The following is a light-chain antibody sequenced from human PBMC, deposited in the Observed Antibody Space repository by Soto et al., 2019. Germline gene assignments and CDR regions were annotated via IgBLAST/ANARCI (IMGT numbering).Light chain of an antibody. V-gene: IGLV2-14*03. CDR2: DVT. J-gene: IGLJ2*01. CDR3: SSYTSSNTLE. Sequence: QLVLTQPASVSGSPGQSITISCTGTSSDVGVYDYVSWYQQHPDKAPKLMIYDVTDRPSGVSNRFSGSKSGNTASLTISGLQAEDEADYYCSSYTSSNTLEIGGGTKLTVL. CDR1: SSDVGVYDY.